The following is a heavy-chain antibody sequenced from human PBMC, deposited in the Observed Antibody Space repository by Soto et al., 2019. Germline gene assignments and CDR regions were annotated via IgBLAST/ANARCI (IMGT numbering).Heavy chain of an antibody. J-gene: IGHJ4*02. CDR2: IYYSGST. CDR3: ARDVMGVTSGPPNRYFDY. CDR1: GGSISSYY. D-gene: IGHD1-26*01. Sequence: PSETLSLTCTVSGGSISSYYWSWIRQPPGKGLEWIGYIYYSGSTNYNPSLKSRVTISVDTSKNQFSLKLSSVTAADTAVYYCARDVMGVTSGPPNRYFDYWGQGTLVTVSS. V-gene: IGHV4-59*01.